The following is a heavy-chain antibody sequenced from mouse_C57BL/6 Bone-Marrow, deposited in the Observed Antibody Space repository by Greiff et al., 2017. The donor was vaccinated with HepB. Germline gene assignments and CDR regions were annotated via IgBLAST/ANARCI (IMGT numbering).Heavy chain of an antibody. CDR1: GYTFTSYW. J-gene: IGHJ3*01. Sequence: QVQLQQPGAELVMPGASVKLSCKASGYTFTSYWMHWVKQRPGQGLEWIGEIDPSDSYTNYNQKFKGKSTLTVDKSSSTAYMQLSSLTSEDSAVYYCAREVYYDYDGFAYWGQGTRVTVSA. CDR2: IDPSDSYT. V-gene: IGHV1-69*01. CDR3: AREVYYDYDGFAY. D-gene: IGHD2-4*01.